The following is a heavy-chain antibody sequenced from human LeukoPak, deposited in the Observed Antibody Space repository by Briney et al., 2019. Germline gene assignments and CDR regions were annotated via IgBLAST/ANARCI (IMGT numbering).Heavy chain of an antibody. V-gene: IGHV6-1*01. CDR3: ARELSHWYFGL. J-gene: IGHJ2*01. CDR1: GDSVSSHIAA. CDR2: TYYRSKWLN. Sequence: SQTLSLTCAISGDSVSSHIAAWNWTRQSPSRGLEWLGRTYYRSKWLNDYAVSVKGRITINPDTSKNQFSLHLNSMTPEDTAVYYCARELSHWYFGLWGRGTLVTVSS.